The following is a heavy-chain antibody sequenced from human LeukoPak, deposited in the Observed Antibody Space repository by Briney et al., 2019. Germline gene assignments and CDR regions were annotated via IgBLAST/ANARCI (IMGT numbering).Heavy chain of an antibody. CDR1: GFTFSTYG. J-gene: IGHJ4*02. Sequence: PGGSLRLSCAASGFTFSTYGMHWVRQAPGKGLEWVAVVWYDGSNIHYVDSVKGRFTISRDNSKSTLYLQMNSLTAEDTAVYYCARDRGCTFDYWGQGTLVTVSS. D-gene: IGHD3-10*01. CDR2: VWYDGSNI. CDR3: ARDRGCTFDY. V-gene: IGHV3-33*01.